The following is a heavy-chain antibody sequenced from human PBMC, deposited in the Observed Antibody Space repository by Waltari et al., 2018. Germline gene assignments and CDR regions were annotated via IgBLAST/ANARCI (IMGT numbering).Heavy chain of an antibody. J-gene: IGHJ3*01. CDR2: HYHSGGT. CDR1: GYSISRGYY. V-gene: IGHV4-38-2*01. D-gene: IGHD2-8*01. CDR3: ARLLNGAFDF. Sequence: QVQLQESGPGLEKPSETLSLTCAVSGYSISRGYYWGWIRQPSGKGLEWIGRHYHSGGTYDNPALKSGVTISVDTSKNRFSLKLSSGTAADTAVYYCARLLNGAFDFWGQGTMVTVSS.